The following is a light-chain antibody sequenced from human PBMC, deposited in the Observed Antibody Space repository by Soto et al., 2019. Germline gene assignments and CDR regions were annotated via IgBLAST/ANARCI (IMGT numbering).Light chain of an antibody. V-gene: IGKV1-5*03. CDR2: KAS. CDR1: QSISNW. J-gene: IGKJ1*01. Sequence: DIQMTQSPSTLSASVGDRVTITCRASQSISNWLAWHQQKPGKAPKLLIYKASSLESGVPSRFSGSGSGTEFTLTISSLQPDEFAAYYCQQYNSYRAFGQGTKVEIK. CDR3: QQYNSYRA.